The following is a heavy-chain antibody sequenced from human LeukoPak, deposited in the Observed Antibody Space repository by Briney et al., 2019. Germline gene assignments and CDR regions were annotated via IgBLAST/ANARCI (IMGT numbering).Heavy chain of an antibody. J-gene: IGHJ4*02. D-gene: IGHD6-19*01. V-gene: IGHV3-48*03. CDR1: GLTFSLYN. CDR2: ISASETSI. CDR3: VRDNLENQWLERSY. Sequence: PGGSLRLSCAASGLTFSLYNMNWVRPAPGKGLEWVSQISASETSIKYADSVRGRFTLSRDNVKNSVYLQMNSLRAEDTAIYYCVRDNLENQWLERSYWGQGTLVTVSS.